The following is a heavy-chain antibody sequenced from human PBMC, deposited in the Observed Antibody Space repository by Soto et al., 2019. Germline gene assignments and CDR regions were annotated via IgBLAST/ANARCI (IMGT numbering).Heavy chain of an antibody. CDR1: GFNFSDYV. CDR3: AREGYYDSRGYPYGIDV. D-gene: IGHD3-22*01. Sequence: GGSLRLSCAASGFNFSDYVVHWVRQAPGRGLEWMAFISFDGSNEYYADFVKGRFTISRDNSKNMVYLQVNSLRADDTAVYFCAREGYYDSRGYPYGIDVWGQGTTVTVSS. V-gene: IGHV3-30-3*01. J-gene: IGHJ6*02. CDR2: ISFDGSNE.